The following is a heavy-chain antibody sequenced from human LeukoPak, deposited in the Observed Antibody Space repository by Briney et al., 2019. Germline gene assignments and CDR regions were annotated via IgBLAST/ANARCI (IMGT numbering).Heavy chain of an antibody. CDR2: IGRSSSPI. D-gene: IGHD2-2*01. J-gene: IGHJ4*02. CDR3: ARGPSSQFRTDY. CDR1: GFTFSTYS. V-gene: IGHV3-48*01. Sequence: PGGSLRLSCAASGFTFSTYSMNWVRQAPGKGLEWVSYIGRSSSPIYYADSVKGRFTISRDNAKNSLYLQMNGLRAEDTAVYHCARGPSSQFRTDYWGQGTLVTVSS.